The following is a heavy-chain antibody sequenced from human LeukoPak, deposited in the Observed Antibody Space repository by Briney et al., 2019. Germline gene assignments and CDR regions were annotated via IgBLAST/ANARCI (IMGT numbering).Heavy chain of an antibody. CDR2: IYQSGTT. J-gene: IGHJ3*02. Sequence: SETMSLTCAVSGYSISRGYYSGWIRQPPGKGLEWIGTIYQSGTTYYNPSLKSRVTISVDTSKHQFSLKLSSVTAADTAVYYCARQVGYYEAFDIWGQGTMVTVSS. CDR1: GYSISRGYY. V-gene: IGHV4-38-2*01. D-gene: IGHD1-26*01. CDR3: ARQVGYYEAFDI.